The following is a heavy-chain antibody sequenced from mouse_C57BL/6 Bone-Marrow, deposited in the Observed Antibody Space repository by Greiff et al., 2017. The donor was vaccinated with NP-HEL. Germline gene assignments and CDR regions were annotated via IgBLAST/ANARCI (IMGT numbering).Heavy chain of an antibody. V-gene: IGHV1-81*01. CDR1: GYTFTSYG. D-gene: IGHD1-1*01. CDR3: ARSAHYYGSRDYFDY. J-gene: IGHJ2*01. CDR2: IYPRSGNT. Sequence: VQLQQSGAELARPGASVKLSCKASGYTFTSYGISWVKQRTGQGLEWIGEIYPRSGNTYYNEKFKGKATLTADKSSSTAYMELRSLTSEDSAVYFCARSAHYYGSRDYFDYWGQGTTLTVSS.